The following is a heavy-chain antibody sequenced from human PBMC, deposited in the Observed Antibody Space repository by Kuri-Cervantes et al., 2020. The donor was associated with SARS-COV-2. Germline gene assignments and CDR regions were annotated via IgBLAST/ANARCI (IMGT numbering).Heavy chain of an antibody. D-gene: IGHD3-3*01. CDR1: GFTFGDYA. V-gene: IGHV3-49*04. CDR3: TDGGDFWSGYPLGMDV. CDR2: IRSKAYGGTT. J-gene: IGHJ6*02. Sequence: GGSLRLSCTASGFTFGDYAMSWVRQAPGKGLEWVGFIRSKAYGGTTEYAASVKGRFTISRDDSKSIAYLQMNSLKTEDTAVYYCTDGGDFWSGYPLGMDVWGQGTTVTVSS.